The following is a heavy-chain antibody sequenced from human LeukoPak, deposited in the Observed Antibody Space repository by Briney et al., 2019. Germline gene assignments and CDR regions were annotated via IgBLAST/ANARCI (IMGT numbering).Heavy chain of an antibody. V-gene: IGHV3-30-3*01. CDR2: ISYDGSNK. Sequence: PGRSLRLSCAASGFTFSSYAMHWVRQAPGKGLEWAAVISYDGSNKYYADSVKGRFTISRDNSKNTLYLQMNSLRAEDTAVYYCAREGGGLTTVTWDDAFDIWGQGTMVTVSS. CDR3: AREGGGLTTVTWDDAFDI. J-gene: IGHJ3*02. D-gene: IGHD4-11*01. CDR1: GFTFSSYA.